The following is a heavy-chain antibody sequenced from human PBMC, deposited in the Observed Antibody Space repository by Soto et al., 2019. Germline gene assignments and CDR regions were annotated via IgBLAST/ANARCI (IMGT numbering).Heavy chain of an antibody. CDR1: GYPFTVYY. D-gene: IGHD1-26*01. Sequence: ASVKVCFKASGYPFTVYYMHWVRQAPGQGLEWIGWINPKSGGTIYPQKFQGRVTMTWDTSISTAYMALTRLRSDDTAVYYCARDLAKGGGSAGFDYWGQGTMVTVSS. CDR2: INPKSGGT. J-gene: IGHJ4*02. V-gene: IGHV1-2*02. CDR3: ARDLAKGGGSAGFDY.